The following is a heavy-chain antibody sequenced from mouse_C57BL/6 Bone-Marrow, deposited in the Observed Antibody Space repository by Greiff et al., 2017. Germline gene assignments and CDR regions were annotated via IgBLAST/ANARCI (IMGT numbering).Heavy chain of an antibody. Sequence: LQPGAELVKPGASVKMSCKASGYTFTSYWITWVKQRPGQGLEWIGDIYPGSGSTNYNEKFKSKATLTVDTSSSTAYMQLSSLTSEDSAVYYCARSGNGSSYWYFDVWGTGTTVTVSS. CDR2: IYPGSGST. CDR3: ARSGNGSSYWYFDV. CDR1: GYTFTSYW. D-gene: IGHD1-1*01. J-gene: IGHJ1*03. V-gene: IGHV1-55*01.